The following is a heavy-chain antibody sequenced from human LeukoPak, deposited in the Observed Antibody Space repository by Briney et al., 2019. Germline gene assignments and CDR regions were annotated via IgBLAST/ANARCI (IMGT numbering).Heavy chain of an antibody. J-gene: IGHJ4*02. V-gene: IGHV4-34*01. CDR2: INHSGST. D-gene: IGHD1-26*01. CDR1: GGSFSGYY. CDR3: ARGYRIVGATYGGPSVDC. Sequence: SETLSLTCAVYGGSFSGYYWSWIRQPPGKGLEWIGEINHSGSTNYNPSFKSRVTISVDTSKNQFSLKLSSVTAADTAVYYCARGYRIVGATYGGPSVDCWGQGTLVTVSS.